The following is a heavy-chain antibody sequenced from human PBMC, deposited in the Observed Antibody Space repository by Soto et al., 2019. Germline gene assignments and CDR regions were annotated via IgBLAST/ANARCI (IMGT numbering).Heavy chain of an antibody. V-gene: IGHV1-18*04. CDR2: IASHDGST. D-gene: IGHD3-22*01. CDR1: GYTFTSYG. J-gene: IGHJ4*02. CDR3: WRNDGDDSTNF. Sequence: QVQLIQSAPEVKRPGASVRVSCRASGYTFTSYGLNWGRRAPGQGLEWMGRIASHDGSTVSAQSFEGRLTLTGDTFTNTAYLELGALTSDDTGLYFCWRNDGDDSTNFWGQGTLVTVSS.